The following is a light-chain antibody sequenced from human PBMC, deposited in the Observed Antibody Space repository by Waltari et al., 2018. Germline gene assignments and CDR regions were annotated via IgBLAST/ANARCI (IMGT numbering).Light chain of an antibody. CDR2: EDD. Sequence: YVLTQPPSVSVAPGQTARITCGGNNLGYKTVHWYQQKSGQAPILVVYEDDDRPPGIPERFSGSNSGKTATLTISRVEVADEADFYCQVWDSDGDRVVFGGGTKLTVL. CDR3: QVWDSDGDRVV. CDR1: NLGYKT. V-gene: IGLV3-21*02. J-gene: IGLJ2*01.